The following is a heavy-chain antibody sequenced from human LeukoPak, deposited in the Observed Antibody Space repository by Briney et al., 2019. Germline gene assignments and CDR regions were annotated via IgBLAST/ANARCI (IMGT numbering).Heavy chain of an antibody. Sequence: PGGSLRLSCAASGFTFSNAWMSWVRQAPGKGLEWVGRIKSKTDGGTTDYAAPVKGRFTISRDKSKNTVYLQMNSLRAEDTAVYYCGVDTTMAAFDAFDIWGQGTMVTVSS. V-gene: IGHV3-15*01. D-gene: IGHD5-18*01. J-gene: IGHJ3*02. CDR2: IKSKTDGGTT. CDR3: GVDTTMAAFDAFDI. CDR1: GFTFSNAW.